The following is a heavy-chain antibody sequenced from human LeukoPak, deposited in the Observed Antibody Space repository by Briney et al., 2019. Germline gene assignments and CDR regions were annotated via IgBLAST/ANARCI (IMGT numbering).Heavy chain of an antibody. J-gene: IGHJ4*02. CDR2: VYYSGST. Sequence: SETLSLTCAVSGYSISSGDYWGWIRQPPGKGLEWIGSVYYSGSTHYNPSLKSRVTMSVDRSRNQFSLRLSSVTAADTAVYYCARNSTVTSPSTGYFDYWGQGTLATVSS. CDR3: ARNSTVTSPSTGYFDY. D-gene: IGHD4-17*01. CDR1: GYSISSGDY. V-gene: IGHV4-38-2*01.